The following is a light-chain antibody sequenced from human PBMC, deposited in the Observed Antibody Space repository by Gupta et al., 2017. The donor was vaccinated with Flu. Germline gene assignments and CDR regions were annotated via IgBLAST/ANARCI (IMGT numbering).Light chain of an antibody. V-gene: IGLV1-51*02. CDR2: ENN. J-gene: IGLJ1*01. Sequence: QSVLTQPPSVSAAPGPKITISCSGGSSNIGNNYVSWYQQLPETAPKLVIFENNKRPSGMPDRFSGSKSGTSATLGITGLQTGDEADYYCGTWDSSLGTFYVFGTGTKVTVL. CDR3: GTWDSSLGTFYV. CDR1: SSNIGNNY.